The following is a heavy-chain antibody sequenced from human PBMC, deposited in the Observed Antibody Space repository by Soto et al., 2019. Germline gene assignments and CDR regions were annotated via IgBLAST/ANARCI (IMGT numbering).Heavy chain of an antibody. V-gene: IGHV1-3*01. D-gene: IGHD6-19*01. CDR3: ARGGSSDWPFDS. J-gene: IGHJ4*02. CDR2: INADNGHT. CDR1: GFTFPTYA. Sequence: ASVKVSCKASGFTFPTYAIHWVRQAPGQRLEWMGWINADNGHTKYSQNFQDRVTITRDTSASTAYMELYSLTSEDTAVYYCARGGSSDWPFDSWGQGSFVTVSS.